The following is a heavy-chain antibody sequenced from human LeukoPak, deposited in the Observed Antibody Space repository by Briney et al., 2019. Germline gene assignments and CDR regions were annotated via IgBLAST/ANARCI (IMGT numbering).Heavy chain of an antibody. D-gene: IGHD3-3*01. CDR2: INHSGST. V-gene: IGHV4-34*01. Sequence: SETLSPTCAVYGGSFSGYYWSWIRQPPGKGLEWIGEINHSGSTNYNPSLKSRVTISVDTSKNQFSLKLSSVTAADTAVYYCARGRGFWSGYVDYWGQGTLVTVSS. CDR3: ARGRGFWSGYVDY. J-gene: IGHJ4*02. CDR1: GGSFSGYY.